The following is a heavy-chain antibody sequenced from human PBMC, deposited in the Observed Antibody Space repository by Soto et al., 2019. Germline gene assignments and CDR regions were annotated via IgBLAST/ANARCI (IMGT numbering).Heavy chain of an antibody. J-gene: IGHJ6*02. D-gene: IGHD6-19*01. CDR2: IWYDGSNK. CDR3: ARDTHGTAVAGTEEDSYYYYGMDV. CDR1: GFTFSSYG. Sequence: QVQLVESGGGVVQPGRSLRLSCAASGFTFSSYGMHWVRQAPGKGLEWVAVIWYDGSNKYYADSVKGRFTISRDNSKNTLYLQMNSLRAEDTAVYYCARDTHGTAVAGTEEDSYYYYGMDVWGQGTTVTVSS. V-gene: IGHV3-33*01.